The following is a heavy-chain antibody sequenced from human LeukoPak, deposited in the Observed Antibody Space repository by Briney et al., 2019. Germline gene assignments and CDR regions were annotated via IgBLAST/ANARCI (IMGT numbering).Heavy chain of an antibody. CDR1: GYTFTSYW. D-gene: IGHD4-23*01. CDR2: IYPGDSDT. V-gene: IGHV5-51*01. J-gene: IGHJ4*02. Sequence: GESLKISCKGSGYTFTSYWIAWVRQMPGKGLEWVGIIYPGDSDTKYSPSFQGQVTISADRSISTAYLQWRSLKASDTAMYYCARRSYGGKDFDNWGQGTLVTVSS. CDR3: ARRSYGGKDFDN.